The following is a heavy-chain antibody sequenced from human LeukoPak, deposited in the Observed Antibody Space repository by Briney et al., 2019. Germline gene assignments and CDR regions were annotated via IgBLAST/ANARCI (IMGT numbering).Heavy chain of an antibody. J-gene: IGHJ4*02. Sequence: SETLSLTCTVSGSSISSGGYYWSWIRQPPGMGLEWIGYIYQSGSTYYNPSLKSRVTISLDRSKNQFSLKLSSVTAADTAVYYCARFQGGYSGPFDYWGQGTLVTVSS. V-gene: IGHV4-30-2*01. CDR2: IYQSGST. CDR3: ARFQGGYSGPFDY. D-gene: IGHD5-12*01. CDR1: GSSISSGGYY.